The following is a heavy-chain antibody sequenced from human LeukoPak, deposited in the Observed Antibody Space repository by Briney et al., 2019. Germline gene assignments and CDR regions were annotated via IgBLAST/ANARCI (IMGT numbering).Heavy chain of an antibody. Sequence: PGGSLRLSCAASGFTFSSFAMHWVRQAPGKGLEWVAVISYDGSNKYYADSVKGRFTISRDNAKNSLYLQMNSLRAEDTAVYYCARGSGYYYYYMDVWGKGTTVTISS. V-gene: IGHV3-30*04. D-gene: IGHD2-15*01. J-gene: IGHJ6*03. CDR1: GFTFSSFA. CDR2: ISYDGSNK. CDR3: ARGSGYYYYYMDV.